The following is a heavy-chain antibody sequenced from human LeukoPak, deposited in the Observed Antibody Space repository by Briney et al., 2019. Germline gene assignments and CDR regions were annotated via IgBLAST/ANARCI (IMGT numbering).Heavy chain of an antibody. D-gene: IGHD2-8*01. CDR1: GYX. V-gene: IGHV4-31*02. CDR3: ARGLYSIVDY. CDR2: IDYSGST. Sequence: GYXXSWIRQHPGKGLEWMGYIDYSGSTYYNPSLKSRVTISRDTSKNQFSLKLSSVTAADTAVYYCARGLYSIVDYWGQGTLVTVSS. J-gene: IGHJ4*02.